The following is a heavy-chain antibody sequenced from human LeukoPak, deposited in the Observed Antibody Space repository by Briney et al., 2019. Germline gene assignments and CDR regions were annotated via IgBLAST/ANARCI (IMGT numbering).Heavy chain of an antibody. V-gene: IGHV4-31*03. CDR2: IYYSGST. CDR1: GGSISSGGYY. D-gene: IGHD3-22*01. J-gene: IGHJ4*02. CDR3: AFGNDSSGYYSIDY. Sequence: PSQTLSLTCTVSGGSISSGGYYWSWIRQHPGKGLEWIGYIYYSGSTYYNPSLKSRVTISVDTSKNQFSLKLSSVTAADTAVYYCAFGNDSSGYYSIDYWGQGTLVTVSS.